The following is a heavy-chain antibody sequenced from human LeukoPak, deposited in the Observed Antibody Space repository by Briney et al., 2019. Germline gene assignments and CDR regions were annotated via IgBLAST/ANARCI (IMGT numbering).Heavy chain of an antibody. CDR2: IRPAGKHI. V-gene: IGHV3-21*06. Sequence: GGSLRLSCAGSGFIFSSYNMNWVRQAPGKGLEWVSSIRPAGKHIYYADSVRDRFAISRDDAKNSLYLQMNNLGVDDTAVYYCATYSGTYRDHWGQGTLVTVSS. CDR3: ATYSGTYRDH. J-gene: IGHJ4*02. CDR1: GFIFSSYN. D-gene: IGHD1-26*01.